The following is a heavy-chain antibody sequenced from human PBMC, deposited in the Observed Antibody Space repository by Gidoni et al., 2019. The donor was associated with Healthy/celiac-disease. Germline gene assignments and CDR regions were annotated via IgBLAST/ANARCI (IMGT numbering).Heavy chain of an antibody. CDR2: IYYSGST. D-gene: IGHD6-13*01. Sequence: QVQLQEPGPGLVTPSQTLSLTCTVSGGSISSGGYYWSWIRQHPGKGLEWIGYIYYSGSTYYNPSLKSRVTISVDTSKNQFSLKLSSVTAADTAVYYCARDYSSSSGFDPWGQGTLVTVSS. J-gene: IGHJ5*02. CDR1: GGSISSGGYY. CDR3: ARDYSSSSGFDP. V-gene: IGHV4-31*03.